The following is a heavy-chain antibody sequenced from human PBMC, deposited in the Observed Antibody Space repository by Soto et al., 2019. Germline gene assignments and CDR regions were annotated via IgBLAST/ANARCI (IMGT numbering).Heavy chain of an antibody. D-gene: IGHD6-13*01. Sequence: QVQLVESGGGVVQPGRSLRLSCAASGFTFSSYGMHWVRQAPGKGLEWVAVIWYDGSNKYYADSVKGRFTISRDNSKNTLYLQMNSLRAEDTAVYYCTLAAAGTSYGMDVWGQGTTVTVSS. CDR1: GFTFSSYG. J-gene: IGHJ6*02. CDR3: TLAAAGTSYGMDV. CDR2: IWYDGSNK. V-gene: IGHV3-33*01.